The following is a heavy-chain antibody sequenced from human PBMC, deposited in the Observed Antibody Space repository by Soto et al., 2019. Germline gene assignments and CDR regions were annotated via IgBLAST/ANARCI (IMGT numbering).Heavy chain of an antibody. Sequence: QVQLVQSGAEVKQPGASASVSCKASGYNFTTYVVHWLRQAPGQGPEWMGWINCGSGNTVYSQKFQGRVTFTRDTSARTAYMDLNSLTSGDTAVYYCASGYTSCWTFDFGGRVTLVTVSA. D-gene: IGHD2-2*01. CDR1: GYNFTTYV. CDR3: ASGYTSCWTFDF. CDR2: INCGSGNT. V-gene: IGHV1-3*01. J-gene: IGHJ4*02.